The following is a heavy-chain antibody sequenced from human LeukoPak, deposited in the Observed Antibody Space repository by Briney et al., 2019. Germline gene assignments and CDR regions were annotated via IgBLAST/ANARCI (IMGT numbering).Heavy chain of an antibody. CDR1: GFTFSSYG. CDR2: ISGSGGST. D-gene: IGHD3-10*01. V-gene: IGHV3-23*01. CDR3: ASENPAVGSGSYYTDY. J-gene: IGHJ4*02. Sequence: PGGSLRLSCAASGFTFSSYGMSWVRQAPGKGLEWVSAISGSGGSTYYADSVKGRFTISRDNSKNTLYLQMNSLRVEDTAVYYCASENPAVGSGSYYTDYWGQGTLVTVSS.